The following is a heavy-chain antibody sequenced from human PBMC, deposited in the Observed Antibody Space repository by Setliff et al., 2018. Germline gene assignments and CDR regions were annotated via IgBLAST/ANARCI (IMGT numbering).Heavy chain of an antibody. CDR1: GGSISSGSYH. CDR3: ARERYFDWFFED. V-gene: IGHV4-61*02. CDR2: LHTSGST. D-gene: IGHD3-9*01. Sequence: PSETLSLTCALSGGSISSGSYHWSWIRQPAGQGLEWVGRLHTSGSTNYNPSLKGRVTMSVDTSKKQLSLRLSTVTAADTAVYYCARERYFDWFFEDWGHGTLVTVSS. J-gene: IGHJ4*01.